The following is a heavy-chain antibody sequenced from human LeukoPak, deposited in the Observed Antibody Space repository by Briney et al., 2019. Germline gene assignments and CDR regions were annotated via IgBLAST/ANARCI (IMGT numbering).Heavy chain of an antibody. CDR1: GYTFTDYY. V-gene: IGHV1-2*02. CDR3: ARDLNDYCATTNCFTATDVDTTVVDK. Sequence: EASVTVSCKTSGYTFTDYYMHWVRQAPGHGLEWMGWINPNSGVTIYAQRFQGRVTLTRDTSISTAYMELKSLRSDDTAVYYCARDLNDYCATTNCFTATDVDTTVVDKWGQGTLVTVSS. D-gene: IGHD5-18*01. J-gene: IGHJ4*02. CDR2: INPNSGVT.